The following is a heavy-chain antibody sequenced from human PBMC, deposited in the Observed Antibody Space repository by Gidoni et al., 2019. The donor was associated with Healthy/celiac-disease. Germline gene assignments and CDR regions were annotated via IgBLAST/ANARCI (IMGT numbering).Heavy chain of an antibody. CDR1: GGSISSSSHY. V-gene: IGHV4-39*01. D-gene: IGHD2-2*02. J-gene: IGHJ4*02. Sequence: QLQLQESGPGLVKPSETLSLTCTVSGGSISSSSHYWGWIRQPPGKGLEWIGSIYYSGSTYYNPSLKSRVTISVETSKNQFSLKLSSVTAADTAVYYCARHDKKYQLLYLDYWGQGTLVTVSS. CDR2: IYYSGST. CDR3: ARHDKKYQLLYLDY.